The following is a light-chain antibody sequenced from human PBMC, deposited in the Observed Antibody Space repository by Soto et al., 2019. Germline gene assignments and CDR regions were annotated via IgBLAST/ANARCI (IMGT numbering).Light chain of an antibody. Sequence: EIVLTQSPGTLSLSPGERATLSCRASQSVSSSYLAWYQQKPGQAPRLLIYGASSRATGIPDRFSGSGSGTDFTLTISRLGPEDFAVYYCQQYGSSPGFTFGHGTKVDIK. CDR2: GAS. CDR1: QSVSSSY. J-gene: IGKJ3*01. CDR3: QQYGSSPGFT. V-gene: IGKV3-20*01.